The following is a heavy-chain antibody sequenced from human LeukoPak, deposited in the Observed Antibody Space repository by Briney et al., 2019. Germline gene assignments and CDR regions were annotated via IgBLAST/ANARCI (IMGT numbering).Heavy chain of an antibody. J-gene: IGHJ4*02. CDR3: ARQGSFSSGWYGGGY. CDR1: GYTFTSYY. Sequence: GASVKVPCKASGYTFTSYYMHWVRQAPGQGLEWMGIINPSGGSTSYAQKFQGRVTMTRDTSTSTVYMELSSLRSEDTAVYYCARQGSFSSGWYGGGYWGQGTLVTVSS. CDR2: INPSGGST. V-gene: IGHV1-46*01. D-gene: IGHD6-19*01.